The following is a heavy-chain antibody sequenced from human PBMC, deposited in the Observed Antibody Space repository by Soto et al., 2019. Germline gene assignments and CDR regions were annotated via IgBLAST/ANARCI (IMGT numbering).Heavy chain of an antibody. D-gene: IGHD2-21*02. CDR3: VRTAREGAVAPHWFDR. CDR1: GASIRSTDYY. Sequence: PSETLSLTCTGSGASIRSTDYYWSWIRQAPGKGLEWIGYVYYIGSTYYNPSLMSRLTISVDTSKNQFSLKLTSVTAAETAVYYCVRTAREGAVAPHWFDRWGQGTQVTVSS. CDR2: VYYIGST. V-gene: IGHV4-30-4*01. J-gene: IGHJ5*02.